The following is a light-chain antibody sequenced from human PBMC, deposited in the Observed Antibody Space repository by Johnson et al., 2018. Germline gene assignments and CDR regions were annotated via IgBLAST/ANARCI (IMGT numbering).Light chain of an antibody. J-gene: IGLJ1*01. Sequence: QSVLTQPPSVSAAPGQKVTISCSGSSSNIGNNYVSWYQQLPGTAPKLLIYENNKRPSGIPDRFSGSKSGTSATLGITGLQTGDEADYYCGTWDSSRGAGNFFGTGTKVTGL. CDR3: GTWDSSRGAGNF. V-gene: IGLV1-51*02. CDR1: SSNIGNNY. CDR2: ENN.